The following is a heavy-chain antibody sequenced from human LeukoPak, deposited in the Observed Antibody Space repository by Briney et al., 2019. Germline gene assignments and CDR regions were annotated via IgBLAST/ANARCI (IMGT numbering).Heavy chain of an antibody. CDR3: ARDLDSSGYYRSDAFDI. D-gene: IGHD3-22*01. CDR1: GYTFASYV. Sequence: ASVKVSCKASGYTFASYVFSWVRQAPGQGLEWRGSISAYNGNTNYAQKFQGRVTMTTDKSTSTAYMELWSLRSDDTAVYYCARDLDSSGYYRSDAFDIWGQGTMVTVSS. J-gene: IGHJ3*02. CDR2: ISAYNGNT. V-gene: IGHV1-18*01.